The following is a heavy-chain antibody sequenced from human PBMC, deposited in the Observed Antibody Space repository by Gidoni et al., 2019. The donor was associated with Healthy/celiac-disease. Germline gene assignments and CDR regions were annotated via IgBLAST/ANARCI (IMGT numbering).Heavy chain of an antibody. J-gene: IGHJ6*02. V-gene: IGHV1-24*01. CDR3: VTADPKYSGSYEFYYYGIDV. CDR1: GSTLTELS. D-gene: IGHD1-26*01. Sequence: QVQLVQSGAEVKKPGASVKVSCKASGSTLTELSMHCVRQVPGKGLEWMGGFDPEVGDTIYTQKFQGRFTMSEYTSTDTAFMVLSSLRSDDTAVYYCVTADPKYSGSYEFYYYGIDVWGQGTTVTVSS. CDR2: FDPEVGDT.